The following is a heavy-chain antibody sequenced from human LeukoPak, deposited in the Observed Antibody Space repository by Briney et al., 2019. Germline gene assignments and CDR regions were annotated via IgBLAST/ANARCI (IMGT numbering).Heavy chain of an antibody. CDR3: ASSTGRTLAFDV. CDR1: GYSFINDD. Sequence: ASVKVSCKASGYSFINDDINWVRQAPGQGLEWMVWMSPSNGNTGFAQKFQGRVTLTWNTSITTAYMELSSLRSEDTAVYYCASSTGRTLAFDVWGQGTMVTVSS. CDR2: MSPSNGNT. D-gene: IGHD1-26*01. J-gene: IGHJ3*01. V-gene: IGHV1-8*03.